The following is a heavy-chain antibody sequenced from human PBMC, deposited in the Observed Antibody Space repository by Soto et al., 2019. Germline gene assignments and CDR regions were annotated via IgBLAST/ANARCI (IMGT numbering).Heavy chain of an antibody. Sequence: GGSLRLSCAASGFTFSSYSMNWVRQAPGKGLEWVSSISSSSSYIYYADSVKGRFTISRDNAKNSLYLQMNSLRAEDTAVYYCARSIGLRLGELSPIYYYYYGMDVWGQGTTVTVSS. CDR3: ARSIGLRLGELSPIYYYYYGMDV. CDR1: GFTFSSYS. V-gene: IGHV3-21*01. D-gene: IGHD3-16*02. J-gene: IGHJ6*02. CDR2: ISSSSSYI.